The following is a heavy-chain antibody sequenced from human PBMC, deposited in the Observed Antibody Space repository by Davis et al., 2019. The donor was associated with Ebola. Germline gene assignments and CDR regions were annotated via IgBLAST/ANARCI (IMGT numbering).Heavy chain of an antibody. Sequence: GESLKISCAASGFTFSSYSMIWVRQAPGKGPEWVSSISSSASYKNYADSVKGRFTISRDNAKNSLFLQMNSLRTEDTAFYYCTKDLVPARYNWNHFDSWGQGTLVTVSS. CDR2: ISSSASYK. J-gene: IGHJ4*02. CDR1: GFTFSSYS. CDR3: TKDLVPARYNWNHFDS. V-gene: IGHV3-21*04. D-gene: IGHD1-1*01.